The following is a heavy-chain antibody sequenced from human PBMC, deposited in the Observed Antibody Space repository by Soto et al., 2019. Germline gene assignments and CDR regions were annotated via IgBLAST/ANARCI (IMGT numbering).Heavy chain of an antibody. CDR3: VMVDNYVTPTPQDV. D-gene: IGHD3-16*01. J-gene: IGHJ6*02. CDR2: ISPYTGNT. CDR1: GYIFVNYG. V-gene: IGHV1-18*01. Sequence: QVQLVQSGDEVKKPGASVKVSCKASGYIFVNYGIAWVRQAPGQGLEWMGWISPYTGNTHSATKGQGRHTMTTDTSTSTAYMDLGSLISEDTAVYYCVMVDNYVTPTPQDVWGQGTTVTVSS.